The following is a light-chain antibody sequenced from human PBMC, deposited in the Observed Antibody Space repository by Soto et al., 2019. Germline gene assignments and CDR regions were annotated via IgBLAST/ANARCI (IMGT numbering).Light chain of an antibody. J-gene: IGKJ1*01. CDR3: QQSYSTLWT. V-gene: IGKV1-39*01. CDR2: AAS. CDR1: QSISSY. Sequence: DIQMTQSPSSLSASVVGRVTITCRASQSISSYLNLYQQKPGKAPKLLIYAASSLQSGVPSRFSGSGSGTDSTLTISSLQPEDFATYYCQQSYSTLWTFGQGTKVDIK.